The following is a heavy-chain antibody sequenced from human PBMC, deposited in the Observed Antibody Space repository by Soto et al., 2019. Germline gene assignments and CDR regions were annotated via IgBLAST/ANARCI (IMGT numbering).Heavy chain of an antibody. V-gene: IGHV6-1*01. CDR2: TYYRSRWYS. Sequence: SQTLSLTCVGSGNTVSSNSVAWNWVRQSPSRGLEWLGRTYYRSRWYSDYAVSVRSRIDINADTSKNQVSLQLNSVTPEDTAVYYCARSEEDSDYYYYGMDVWGQGTTVTVSS. CDR1: GNTVSSNSVA. J-gene: IGHJ6*02. D-gene: IGHD2-15*01. CDR3: ARSEEDSDYYYYGMDV.